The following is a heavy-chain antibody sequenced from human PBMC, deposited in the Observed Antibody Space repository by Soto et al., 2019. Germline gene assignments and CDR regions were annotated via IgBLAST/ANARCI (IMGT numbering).Heavy chain of an antibody. CDR1: GYTFTSYG. CDR2: ISAYNGNT. D-gene: IGHD6-13*01. CDR3: ARDNAFSSSWSGGMDV. Sequence: ASVKVSCKASGYTFTSYGISWVRQAPGQGLEWMGWISAYNGNTNYAQKLQGRVTMTTDASTSTAYMELRSLRSDDTAVYYCARDNAFSSSWSGGMDVWGQGTTVTVSS. J-gene: IGHJ6*02. V-gene: IGHV1-18*04.